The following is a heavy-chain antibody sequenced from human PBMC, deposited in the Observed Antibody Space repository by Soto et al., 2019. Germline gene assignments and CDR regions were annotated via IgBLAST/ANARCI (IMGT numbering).Heavy chain of an antibody. CDR2: IYPGDSDT. V-gene: IGHV5-51*01. Sequence: PGESLKISCKGSEYSFTNYWIGWVRQMPGKGLEWMGIIYPGDSDTRYSPSFEGQVTISADKSISTAYLQWSSLKASDTAMYYCARSLVVPASNYYYGMDVWGQGTTVTV. CDR3: ARSLVVPASNYYYGMDV. CDR1: EYSFTNYW. J-gene: IGHJ6*02. D-gene: IGHD2-2*01.